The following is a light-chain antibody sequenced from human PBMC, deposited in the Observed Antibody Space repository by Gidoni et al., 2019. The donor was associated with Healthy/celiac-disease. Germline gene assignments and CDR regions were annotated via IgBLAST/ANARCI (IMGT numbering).Light chain of an antibody. Sequence: DIQMTQPPSTLSASVGDRVTITCRASQSISSWLAWYQQKPGKAPKLLIYKASSLESGVPSRFSGSGSGTEFTLTISSLQPDDFATYYCQQYNCYPWTFGQGTKVEIK. CDR1: QSISSW. V-gene: IGKV1-5*03. J-gene: IGKJ1*01. CDR3: QQYNCYPWT. CDR2: KAS.